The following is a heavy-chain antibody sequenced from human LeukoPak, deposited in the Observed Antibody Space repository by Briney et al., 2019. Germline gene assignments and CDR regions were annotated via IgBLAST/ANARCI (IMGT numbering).Heavy chain of an antibody. J-gene: IGHJ4*02. V-gene: IGHV4-30-4*01. CDR1: GGSISSGDYY. CDR3: AGTPIFGVVIDRPYFDY. Sequence: PSETLSLTCTVSGGSISSGDYYWSWIRQPPGKGLEWIGYIYYSGSTYYNPSLKSRVTISVDTSKNQFSLKLSSVTAADTAVYYCAGTPIFGVVIDRPYFDYWGQGTLVTVSS. D-gene: IGHD3-3*01. CDR2: IYYSGST.